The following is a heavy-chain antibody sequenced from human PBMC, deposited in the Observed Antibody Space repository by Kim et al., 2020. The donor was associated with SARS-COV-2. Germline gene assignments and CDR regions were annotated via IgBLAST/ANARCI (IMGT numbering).Heavy chain of an antibody. CDR2: INTNTGNP. D-gene: IGHD6-6*01. V-gene: IGHV7-4-1*02. J-gene: IGHJ6*03. Sequence: ASVKVSCKASGYTFTSYAMNWVRQAPGQGLEWMGWINTNTGNPTYAQGFTGRFVFSLDTSVSTAYLQISSLKAEDTAVYYCARDSDSSSSGGFEYYYYYMDVWGKGTTVTVSS. CDR1: GYTFTSYA. CDR3: ARDSDSSSSGGFEYYYYYMDV.